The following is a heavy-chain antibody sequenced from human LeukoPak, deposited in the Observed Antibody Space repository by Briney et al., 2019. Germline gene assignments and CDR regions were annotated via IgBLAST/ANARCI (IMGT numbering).Heavy chain of an antibody. J-gene: IGHJ4*02. D-gene: IGHD5-18*01. CDR1: GYSFTSYW. CDR3: ARQTAMGRSGDY. V-gene: IGHV5-51*01. Sequence: GESLKISCKASGYSFTSYWIGWVRQMPGKGRGWMGIIDPSDSETRYTPSFQGQVTISVDKSLTTADLQWNSLKASDTAMYYCARQTAMGRSGDYWGQGTLVTVSS. CDR2: IDPSDSET.